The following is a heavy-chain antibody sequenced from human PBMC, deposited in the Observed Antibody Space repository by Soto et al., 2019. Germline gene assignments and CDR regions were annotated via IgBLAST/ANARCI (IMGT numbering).Heavy chain of an antibody. CDR2: MNPNSGNT. V-gene: IGHV1-8*01. D-gene: IGHD6-13*01. Sequence: QVQLVQSGAEVKKPGASVKVSCKASGYTFTSYDINWVRQATGQGLEWMGWMNPNSGNTGYAQKFQGRVTMTSNTSISTADMELSSLRAEDTAVYYCVRRGFSSSWGYWYFDLWGRGTRVTVSS. CDR1: GYTFTSYD. CDR3: VRRGFSSSWGYWYFDL. J-gene: IGHJ2*01.